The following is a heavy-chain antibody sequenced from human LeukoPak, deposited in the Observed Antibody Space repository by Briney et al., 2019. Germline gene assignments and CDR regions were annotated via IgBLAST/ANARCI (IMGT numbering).Heavy chain of an antibody. Sequence: ASVKVSCKASDDTFTNYGISWVRQAPGQGLEWMGWISAYNGNTNQAQELQGRVTMTTDTSTRTAYMELRSLRSDDTAVYYCARDYYDSSGYYYVFAYWGQGTLVTVSS. CDR2: ISAYNGNT. J-gene: IGHJ4*02. CDR1: DDTFTNYG. V-gene: IGHV1-18*01. D-gene: IGHD3-22*01. CDR3: ARDYYDSSGYYYVFAY.